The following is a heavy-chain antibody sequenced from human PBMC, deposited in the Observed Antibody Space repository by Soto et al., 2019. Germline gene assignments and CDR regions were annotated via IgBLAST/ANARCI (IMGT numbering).Heavy chain of an antibody. V-gene: IGHV4-31*03. CDR1: GASISSDGYY. Sequence: QVQLQESGPGLVRPSQTLSLTCTVSGASISSDGYYWGWIRQHPGKGLEYIAYMYYSGSTYYNPSHKSRVSMPVDAPKHQFSLKLRSVTAADTAVYYCARSRQTVTSSFDFWGQGDLVTVSS. J-gene: IGHJ4*02. D-gene: IGHD4-17*01. CDR2: MYYSGST. CDR3: ARSRQTVTSSFDF.